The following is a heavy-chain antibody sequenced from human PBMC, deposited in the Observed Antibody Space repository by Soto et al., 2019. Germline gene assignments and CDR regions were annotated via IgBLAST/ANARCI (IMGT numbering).Heavy chain of an antibody. CDR1: GGSSSGYY. V-gene: IGHV4-34*01. D-gene: IGHD3-10*01. CDR3: ARDSGSGSLSKGRNGMDV. Sequence: SETLSLTCAVYGGSSSGYYWSWIRQPPGKGLEWIGEINHSGSTNYNPSLKSRVTISVDTSKNQFSLKLSSVTAADTAVYYCARDSGSGSLSKGRNGMDVWGQGTTVTVSS. J-gene: IGHJ6*02. CDR2: INHSGST.